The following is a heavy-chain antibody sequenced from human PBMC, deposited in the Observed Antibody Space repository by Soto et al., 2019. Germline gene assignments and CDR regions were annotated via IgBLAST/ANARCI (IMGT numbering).Heavy chain of an antibody. J-gene: IGHJ4*02. D-gene: IGHD2-8*01. V-gene: IGHV3-72*01. CDR3: ARLMGTSFDF. CDR2: ARNKVNGYII. Sequence: GSLRLSCAASGFTFTYHYMYWVRQAPGKGLEWVGRARNKVNGYIIAYAASVKGRFIISRDDSKNSLYLQMNSLKTEDTAVYFCARLMGTSFDFWGQGTLVTVSS. CDR1: GFTFTYHY.